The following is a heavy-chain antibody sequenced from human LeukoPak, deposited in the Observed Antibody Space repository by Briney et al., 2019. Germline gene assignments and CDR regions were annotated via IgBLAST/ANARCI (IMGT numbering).Heavy chain of an antibody. D-gene: IGHD6-13*01. CDR2: INPNSGGT. CDR1: GYTFTGYY. V-gene: IGHV1-2*02. CDR3: ARDGRDSSTWDYYYGMDV. Sequence: ASVKVSCKASGYTFTGYYMHWVRQAPGQGLEWMGWINPNSGGTNYAQKFQGRVTMTTDTSTSTAYMELRSLRSDDTAVYYCARDGRDSSTWDYYYGMDVWGQGTTVTVSS. J-gene: IGHJ6*02.